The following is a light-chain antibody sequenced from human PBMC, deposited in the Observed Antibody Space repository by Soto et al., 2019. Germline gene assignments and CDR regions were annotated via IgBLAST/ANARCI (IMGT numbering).Light chain of an antibody. CDR2: GAS. CDR3: QQFHDWPMT. Sequence: EIVMTQSPATLSVSPGERATLSCRACQSSSNNLAWYQQQPGHAPRLLSSGASTRSTGIPARFSGSGSGTDYNLTISSLQSEDFAVSYCQQFHDWPMTFGPWTKVDIK. CDR1: QSSSNN. J-gene: IGKJ3*01. V-gene: IGKV3-15*01.